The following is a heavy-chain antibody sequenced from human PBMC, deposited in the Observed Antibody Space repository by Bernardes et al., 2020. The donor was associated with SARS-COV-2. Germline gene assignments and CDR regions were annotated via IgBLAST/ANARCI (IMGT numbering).Heavy chain of an antibody. V-gene: IGHV4-34*01. CDR3: ARQVKAHYSFDP. CDR1: GGSFSGYY. Sequence: SETLSLTCAVYGGSFSGYYWSWIRQPPGKGLEWIGEINHSGSTNYNPSLKGRVTISVDTSKNQFSLKLTSVTAADTAVYYCARQVKAHYSFDPWGQGTLVTVSS. CDR2: INHSGST. D-gene: IGHD6-13*01. J-gene: IGHJ5*02.